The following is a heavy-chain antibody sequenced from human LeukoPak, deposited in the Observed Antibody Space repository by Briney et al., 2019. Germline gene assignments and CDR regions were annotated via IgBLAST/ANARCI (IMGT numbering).Heavy chain of an antibody. D-gene: IGHD1-26*01. CDR1: GFTFSSYA. Sequence: GSLRLSCAASGFTFSSYAMSWVRQAPGKGLEWVSYISSSSSTIYYADSVKGRFTISRDNAKNSLYLQMNSLRAEDTAVYYCARDHGGSYSYYWGQGTLVTVSS. J-gene: IGHJ4*02. CDR2: ISSSSSTI. CDR3: ARDHGGSYSYY. V-gene: IGHV3-48*01.